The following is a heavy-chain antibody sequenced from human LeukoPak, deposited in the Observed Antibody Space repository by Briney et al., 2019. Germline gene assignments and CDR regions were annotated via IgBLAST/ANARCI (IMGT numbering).Heavy chain of an antibody. J-gene: IGHJ4*02. CDR3: ARPRPYFDC. Sequence: GGSLRLSCAASGFTFSSYWMSWVRQAPGKGLEWVANIKLDGSEKYYVDSVKGRFTISRDNAKNLLYLQMNSLRVEDTGVYYCARPRPYFDCWGQGTLVTVSS. CDR2: IKLDGSEK. CDR1: GFTFSSYW. V-gene: IGHV3-7*01.